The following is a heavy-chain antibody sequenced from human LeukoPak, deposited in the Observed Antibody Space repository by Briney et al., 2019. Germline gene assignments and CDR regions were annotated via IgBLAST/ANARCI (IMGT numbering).Heavy chain of an antibody. Sequence: GGSLRLSCAGSGDGFTRYTMNWIRRAPGKGLAWISYIRSTGDYIFYADSVKGRFTISRDNARTSVYLQMSSLRVEDTAVYYCAREYASRARFDSWGQGTLVTVSS. CDR2: IRSTGDYI. J-gene: IGHJ4*02. CDR3: AREYASRARFDS. D-gene: IGHD2-2*01. CDR1: GDGFTRYT. V-gene: IGHV3-21*05.